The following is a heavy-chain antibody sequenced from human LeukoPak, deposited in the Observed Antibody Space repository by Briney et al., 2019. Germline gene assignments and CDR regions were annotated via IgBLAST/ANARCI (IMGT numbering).Heavy chain of an antibody. CDR1: GFTFSSYA. CDR2: ISGSGGST. CDR3: ARDRWRYSGSYYKPDAFDI. J-gene: IGHJ3*02. V-gene: IGHV3-23*01. D-gene: IGHD1-26*01. Sequence: PGGSLRLSCAASGFTFSSYAMSWVRQAPGKGLEWVSAISGSGGSTYYADSVKGRFTISRDNSKNTLYLQMNSLRAEDTAVYYCARDRWRYSGSYYKPDAFDIWGQGTMVTVSS.